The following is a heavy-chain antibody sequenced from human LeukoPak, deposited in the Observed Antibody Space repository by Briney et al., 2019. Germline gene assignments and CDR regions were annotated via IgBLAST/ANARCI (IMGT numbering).Heavy chain of an antibody. D-gene: IGHD6-19*01. CDR2: ISGSGGST. Sequence: GGSLRLSCAASGFTFSSYAMSWVRQAPGKGLEWVSAISGSGGSTYYADSVKGRFTISRDNSKNTLYLQMNSLRAEDTAVYYCAKTLRIAVAGTGWFDPWGQGTLVTVSS. J-gene: IGHJ5*02. CDR1: GFTFSSYA. V-gene: IGHV3-23*01. CDR3: AKTLRIAVAGTGWFDP.